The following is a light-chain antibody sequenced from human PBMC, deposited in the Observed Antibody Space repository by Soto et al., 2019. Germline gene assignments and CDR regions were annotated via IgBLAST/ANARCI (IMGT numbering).Light chain of an antibody. Sequence: DIVMTQSPDSLAVSLGERATIHCKSSQSLLCSGNNKNFLAWYQQKPGQPPKLLIHWASTRESGVPDRFSGSGFGTDFTLTISSLQSEDVAVYYCQQSYDIPLTFGGGTKMEI. CDR3: QQSYDIPLT. J-gene: IGKJ4*01. CDR1: QSLLCSGNNKNF. CDR2: WAS. V-gene: IGKV4-1*01.